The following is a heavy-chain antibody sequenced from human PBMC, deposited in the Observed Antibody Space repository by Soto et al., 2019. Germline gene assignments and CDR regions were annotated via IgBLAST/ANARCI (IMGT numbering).Heavy chain of an antibody. CDR3: ARVSDYDYVWGSYRHGDGMDV. J-gene: IGHJ6*02. V-gene: IGHV1-69*01. CDR1: GGTFSSYA. CDR2: IIPIFGTA. Sequence: QVQLVQSGAEVKKPGSSVKVSCKASGGTFSSYAISWVRQAPGQVLEWMGGIIPIFGTANYARKFQGRVTITADESTRTAYMELSSLRSEDTAVYYCARVSDYDYVWGSYRHGDGMDVWGQGTTVTVSS. D-gene: IGHD3-16*02.